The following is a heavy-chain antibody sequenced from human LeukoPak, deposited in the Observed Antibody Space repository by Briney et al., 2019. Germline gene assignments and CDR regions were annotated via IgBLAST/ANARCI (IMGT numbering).Heavy chain of an antibody. J-gene: IGHJ4*02. CDR1: GGSVSSGSYF. Sequence: SETLSLTCTVSGGSVSSGSYFWSWIRQPPGKGLEWIGYIYYSGSTDYNPSLKSRVTISVDTSKNQFSLKLSSVTAADTAVYYCARGSYDFWSGYYTHRYYFDYWGQGTLVTVSS. D-gene: IGHD3-3*01. V-gene: IGHV4-61*01. CDR3: ARGSYDFWSGYYTHRYYFDY. CDR2: IYYSGST.